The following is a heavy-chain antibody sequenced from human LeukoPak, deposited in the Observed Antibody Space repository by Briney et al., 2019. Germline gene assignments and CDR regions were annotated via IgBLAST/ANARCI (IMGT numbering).Heavy chain of an antibody. J-gene: IGHJ5*02. Sequence: GGSLRLSCAASGFTFSSYAMSWVRQAPGKGLEWVSDISGSGDSTYYADSVKGRFTISRDNSKNTLFLQMNSLRAEDTAAYYCAKLSEKQLLNWFDPWGQGTLVTVSS. D-gene: IGHD1-1*01. CDR1: GFTFSSYA. V-gene: IGHV3-23*01. CDR2: ISGSGDST. CDR3: AKLSEKQLLNWFDP.